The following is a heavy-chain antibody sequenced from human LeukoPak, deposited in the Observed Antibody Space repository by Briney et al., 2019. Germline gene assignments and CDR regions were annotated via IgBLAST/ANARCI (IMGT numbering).Heavy chain of an antibody. CDR3: AREEAEMASEYYMDV. CDR1: GFTFSSYA. D-gene: IGHD5-24*01. Sequence: GGSLRLSCAASGFTFSSYAMHWVRQAPGKGLEWVAVISYDGSNKYYADSVKGRFTISRDNSKNTLYLQMNSLRAEDTAVYYCAREEAEMASEYYMDVWGKGTTVTASS. CDR2: ISYDGSNK. V-gene: IGHV3-30-3*01. J-gene: IGHJ6*03.